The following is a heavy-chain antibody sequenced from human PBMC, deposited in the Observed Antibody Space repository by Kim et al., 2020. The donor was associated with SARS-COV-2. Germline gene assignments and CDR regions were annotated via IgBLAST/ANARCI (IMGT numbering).Heavy chain of an antibody. D-gene: IGHD3-22*01. CDR3: ALVEDYYDSSGYPNWFDP. CDR2: ISSSGSTI. V-gene: IGHV3-48*03. CDR1: GFTFSSYE. Sequence: GGSLRLSCAASGFTFSSYEMNWVRQAPGKGLEWVSYISSSGSTIYYADSVKGRFTISRDNAKNSLYLQMNSLRAADTAVYYCALVEDYYDSSGYPNWFDP. J-gene: IGHJ5*02.